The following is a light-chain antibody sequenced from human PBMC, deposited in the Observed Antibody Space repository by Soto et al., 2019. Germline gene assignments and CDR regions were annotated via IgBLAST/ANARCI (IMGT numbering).Light chain of an antibody. J-gene: IGKJ1*01. CDR3: QQYTYSVWP. V-gene: IGKV1-5*01. Sequence: DIQMTQSPSTLPASVGDRVTISCRASQTVERWLAWYQQKPGKAPKLLISDVSSLERGVPSRFSGSGSATEFTRTISGLQSYDFATYYCQQYTYSVWPFGQGTKAEI. CDR1: QTVERW. CDR2: DVS.